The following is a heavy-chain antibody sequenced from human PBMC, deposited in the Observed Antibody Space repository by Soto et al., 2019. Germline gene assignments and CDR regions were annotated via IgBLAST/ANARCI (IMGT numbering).Heavy chain of an antibody. CDR3: ARELMTYYHFWSLSNPAGMDV. CDR2: IYTSGST. J-gene: IGHJ6*02. CDR1: GDSINSYY. V-gene: IGHV4-4*07. D-gene: IGHD3-3*01. Sequence: PSGTLSLTCTVSGDSINSYYWSWIRQPAGKGLEGIGRIYTSGSTNYNPSLKSRVTMSVDTSKNQFSLNLNSVTAAATAVYYCARELMTYYHFWSLSNPAGMDVWGQGTTVTVSS.